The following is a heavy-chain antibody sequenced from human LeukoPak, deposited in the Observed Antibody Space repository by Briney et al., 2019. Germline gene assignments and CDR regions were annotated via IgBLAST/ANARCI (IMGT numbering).Heavy chain of an antibody. J-gene: IGHJ5*02. CDR3: ARTMVRGVIITRVWFDP. D-gene: IGHD3-10*01. CDR2: MNPNSGNT. CDR1: GYTFTSYD. V-gene: IGHV1-8*01. Sequence: ASVKVSCKASGYTFTSYDINWVRQATGQGLEWMGWMNPNSGNTGYAQKFQGRVTMTRNTSISTAYMELSSLRSEDTAVYYCARTMVRGVIITRVWFDPWGQGTLVTVSS.